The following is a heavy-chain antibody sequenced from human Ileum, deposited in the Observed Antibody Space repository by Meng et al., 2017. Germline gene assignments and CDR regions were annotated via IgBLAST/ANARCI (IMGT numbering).Heavy chain of an antibody. D-gene: IGHD3-22*01. CDR1: GGSISGGHYF. CDR2: IYHSGVT. CDR3: ARGVVTYYDSSTLTWFDP. V-gene: IGHV4-31*03. J-gene: IGHJ5*02. Sequence: QVQLPESGPGLVKPSQTLSLTCTVSGGSISGGHYFWSWIRQHPEKGLEWIGYIYHSGVTYYSPSLKSRLTISVDTSKNLFSLKLSSVTAADTAIYYCARGVVTYYDSSTLTWFDPWGQGALVTASS.